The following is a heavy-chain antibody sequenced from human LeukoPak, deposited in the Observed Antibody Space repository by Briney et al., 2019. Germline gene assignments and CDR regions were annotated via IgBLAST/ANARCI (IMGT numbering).Heavy chain of an antibody. V-gene: IGHV4-38-2*01. Sequence: PSETLSLTCAVSGYSLSSGYYWVWIRQPPGKGLEWTGTIYHSGSTYYNPSLKSRVTISVDTPKNQFSLKLSSVTAADTAVYYCARSIAVVGTFYFDYWGQGTLVTVSS. D-gene: IGHD6-19*01. CDR2: IYHSGST. CDR3: ARSIAVVGTFYFDY. J-gene: IGHJ4*02. CDR1: GYSLSSGYY.